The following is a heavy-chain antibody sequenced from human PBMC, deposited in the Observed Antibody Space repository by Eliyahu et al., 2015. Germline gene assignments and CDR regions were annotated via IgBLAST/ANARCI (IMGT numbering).Heavy chain of an antibody. Sequence: XVQLVQSGAXVXKPGESLRISCKGSGYSFTSYWIXXXRQMPGXGLEWMGGIDPSDSYTXXSPSFQGHVTISADKSISTAYLQWSSLKASDTAMYYCARPGGGGFYTSPGGAGPVDWFDPWGQGTLVTVSS. CDR3: ARPGGGGFYTSPGGAGPVDWFDP. CDR2: IDPSDSYT. V-gene: IGHV5-10-1*03. D-gene: IGHD3-16*01. J-gene: IGHJ5*02. CDR1: GYSFTSYW.